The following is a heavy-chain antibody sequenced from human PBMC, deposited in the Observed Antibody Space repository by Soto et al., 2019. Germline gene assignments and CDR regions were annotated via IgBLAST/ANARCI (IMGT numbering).Heavy chain of an antibody. CDR2: AYHSGST. Sequence: QVQLQESGPGLVRPSGTLSLTCAVSGGFTSTNNWWSWVRQPPGKGLEWIGDAYHSGSTEYNPSLKSRVSISVDKSKNQISLKLTSATAADTAVYYCARSPPSSYYGGSGTFDYWGQGTLVTVSS. V-gene: IGHV4-4*02. CDR3: ARSPPSSYYGGSGTFDY. CDR1: GGFTSTNNW. J-gene: IGHJ4*02. D-gene: IGHD3-10*01.